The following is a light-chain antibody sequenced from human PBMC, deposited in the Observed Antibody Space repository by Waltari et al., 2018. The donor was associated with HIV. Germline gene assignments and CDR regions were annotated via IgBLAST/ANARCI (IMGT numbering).Light chain of an antibody. CDR2: DVN. CDR1: PTDIGRYHY. CDR3: ASYTVNSTGV. V-gene: IGLV2-14*03. J-gene: IGLJ1*01. Sequence: QSALSPPASVSASPGPSVAISCSGSPTDIGRYHYVSWYQQHPDKTPRLILFDVNNRPSGISDRFSGSKSGTTASLTISTVETDDEADYYCASYTVNSTGVFGSGTKLTVL.